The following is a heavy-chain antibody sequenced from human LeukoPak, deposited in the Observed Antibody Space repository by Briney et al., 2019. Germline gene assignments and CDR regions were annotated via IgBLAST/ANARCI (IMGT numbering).Heavy chain of an antibody. CDR3: ARDKYGGNSNAFDI. CDR1: GFTFSSCW. D-gene: IGHD4-23*01. CDR2: IGTDGSGT. Sequence: GGSLRLSCAASGFTFSSCWMHWVRQVPGKGLVWVARIGTDGSGTTYADYVQGRFTISRDNAKNTLFLQMNSLRAEDTAVYYCARDKYGGNSNAFDIWGQGTLVTVSS. V-gene: IGHV3-74*01. J-gene: IGHJ3*02.